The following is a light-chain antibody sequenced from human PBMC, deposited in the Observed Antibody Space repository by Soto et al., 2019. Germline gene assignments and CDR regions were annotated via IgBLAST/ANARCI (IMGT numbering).Light chain of an antibody. V-gene: IGKV3-20*01. CDR3: QQYAASPLT. Sequence: EIVLTQSPGTLSSSPGERATLSCRASQSVGRNYLAWYQQKPGQAPRLLVYTATHRATGIPDTFSGSGSGTDFTLTISRLEPEDFALYYCQQYAASPLTFGQGTKVEVK. J-gene: IGKJ1*01. CDR1: QSVGRNY. CDR2: TAT.